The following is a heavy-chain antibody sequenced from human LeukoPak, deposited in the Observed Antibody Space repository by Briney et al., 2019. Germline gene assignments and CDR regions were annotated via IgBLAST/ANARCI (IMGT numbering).Heavy chain of an antibody. CDR2: TYYSGNT. V-gene: IGHV4-59*01. CDR1: GGSISTYS. J-gene: IGHJ4*02. Sequence: SETLSLTCTVSGGSISTYSWSWIRQPPGKGLEWIGFTYYSGNTNYNPSLKSRVTISVDTSKNQFSLKLSSVTAADTAMYYCAGSGYSSGYLFDYWGQGTLVTVSS. CDR3: AGSGYSSGYLFDY. D-gene: IGHD5-18*01.